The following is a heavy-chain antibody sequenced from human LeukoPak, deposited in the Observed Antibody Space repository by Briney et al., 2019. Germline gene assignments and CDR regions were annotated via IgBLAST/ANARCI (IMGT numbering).Heavy chain of an antibody. Sequence: GGSLRLSCAASGFTSRDYYMTWIRQAPGKGLEWVSYISSSGTTIYYADSVKGRFTISRDNAKNSLYLQMNSLRAEDTAVYYRARVVQLWFGNDYWGQGTLVTVSS. V-gene: IGHV3-11*04. CDR3: ARVVQLWFGNDY. J-gene: IGHJ4*02. CDR1: GFTSRDYY. D-gene: IGHD5-18*01. CDR2: ISSSGTTI.